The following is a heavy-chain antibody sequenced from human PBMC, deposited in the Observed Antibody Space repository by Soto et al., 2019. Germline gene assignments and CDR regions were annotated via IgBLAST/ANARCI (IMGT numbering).Heavy chain of an antibody. CDR1: GGSFSGYY. J-gene: IGHJ5*02. CDR3: ARDMGGYYYDSSGYYRPNWFDP. CDR2: INHSGST. D-gene: IGHD3-22*01. Sequence: SETLSLTCAVYGGSFSGYYWSWIRQPPGKGLEWIGEINHSGSTNYNPSLKSRVTISVDTSKNQFSLKLSSVTAADTAVYYCARDMGGYYYDSSGYYRPNWFDPWGQGTLVTVSS. V-gene: IGHV4-34*01.